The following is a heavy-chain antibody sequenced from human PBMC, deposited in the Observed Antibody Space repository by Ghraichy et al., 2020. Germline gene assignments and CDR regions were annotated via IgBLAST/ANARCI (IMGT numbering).Heavy chain of an antibody. CDR2: ISGGGDST. V-gene: IGHV3-23*01. J-gene: IGHJ4*02. CDR3: AKKGGGWSLVPAALAPNFDY. D-gene: IGHD2-2*01. Sequence: GGSLRLSCAASGFTFSSYAMSWVRQAPGKGLEWVSGISGGGDSTYYADSVTGRFTISRDNSKNTLYLQMNSLRAEDTAVYYCAKKGGGWSLVPAALAPNFDYWGQGTLVTVSS. CDR1: GFTFSSYA.